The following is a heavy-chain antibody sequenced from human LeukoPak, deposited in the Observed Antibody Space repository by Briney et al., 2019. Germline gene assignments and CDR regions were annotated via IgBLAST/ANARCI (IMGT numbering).Heavy chain of an antibody. Sequence: KPGGSLRLSCAASGFTFSSYTMNWVRQAPGKGLEWVSSISSSSSYTYYADTLKGRFTISRDNAKNSLYLQMNSLRAEDTAVYYCARELGAFDIWGQGTMVTVSS. CDR3: ARELGAFDI. CDR2: ISSSSSYT. D-gene: IGHD7-27*01. V-gene: IGHV3-21*01. CDR1: GFTFSSYT. J-gene: IGHJ3*02.